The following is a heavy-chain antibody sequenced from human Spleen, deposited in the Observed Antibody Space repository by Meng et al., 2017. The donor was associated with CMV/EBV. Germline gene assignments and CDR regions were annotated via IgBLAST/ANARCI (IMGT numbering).Heavy chain of an antibody. CDR2: IYHSART. CDR1: GGCFHDFY. Sequence: SLTCDVFGGCFHDFYWCCIRRPPVEGLEGIGEIYHSARTNYDPSLMSRVTISVDTSKNQFSLKVSSVTAADTAVYYCARARRNSDFDYWGQGTLVTVSS. V-gene: IGHV4-34*01. J-gene: IGHJ4*02. D-gene: IGHD4-23*01. CDR3: ARARRNSDFDY.